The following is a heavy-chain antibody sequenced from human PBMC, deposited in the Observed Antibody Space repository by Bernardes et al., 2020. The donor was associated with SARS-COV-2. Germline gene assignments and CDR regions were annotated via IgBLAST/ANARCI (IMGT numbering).Heavy chain of an antibody. Sequence: GGSLRLSCAASGFTFYSYWMSWVRQAPGKGLEWVANIKEDGSEKYYVDSVKGRFTISRDNAKNSLYLQMNSLRAEDTAVYYCAKDRSPTRHVGSLWSGYESPNYYCAMDVWGQGATVTVSS. J-gene: IGHJ6*02. CDR3: AKDRSPTRHVGSLWSGYESPNYYCAMDV. CDR2: IKEDGSEK. CDR1: GFTFYSYW. V-gene: IGHV3-7*01. D-gene: IGHD3-3*01.